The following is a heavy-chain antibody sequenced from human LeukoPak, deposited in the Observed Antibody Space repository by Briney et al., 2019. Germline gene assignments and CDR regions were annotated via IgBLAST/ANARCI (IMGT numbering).Heavy chain of an antibody. V-gene: IGHV3-7*01. Sequence: PGGSLRLSCAASGFTFSSYAMHWVRQAPGKGLEWVANMNIDGSEKYYADSVKGRFSISRDNARNSVYLQMASLRVEDTAVYYRARDPVEWELLLDYWGQGTLVTVSS. CDR1: GFTFSSYA. CDR3: ARDPVEWELLLDY. J-gene: IGHJ4*02. D-gene: IGHD1-26*01. CDR2: MNIDGSEK.